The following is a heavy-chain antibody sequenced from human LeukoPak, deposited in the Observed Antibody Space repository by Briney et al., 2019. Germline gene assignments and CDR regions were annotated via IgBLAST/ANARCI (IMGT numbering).Heavy chain of an antibody. D-gene: IGHD4-17*01. V-gene: IGHV3-23*01. CDR3: AKDRGMTTVTTVDY. CDR1: GFTFSSYA. Sequence: GGSLRLSCAASGFTFSSYAMSWVRQAPRKGLEWVSVISGDGGSTFNADSVKGRFTISRDNSKNALYLQMNSLRAEDTAVYYCAKDRGMTTVTTVDYWGQGTLVTVSS. CDR2: ISGDGGST. J-gene: IGHJ4*02.